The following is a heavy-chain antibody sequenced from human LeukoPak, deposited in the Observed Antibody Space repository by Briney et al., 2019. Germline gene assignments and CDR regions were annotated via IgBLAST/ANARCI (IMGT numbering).Heavy chain of an antibody. D-gene: IGHD4-11*01. V-gene: IGHV4-59*12. Sequence: PSETLSLTCTVSGGSISSYFWSWIRQPPGKGLEWIGYIYDSGSTNYNPSLKSRVTISVDTSKNQFSLKLSSVTAADTAVYYCARLLDHDYSDYYFDYWGQGTLVTVSS. CDR3: ARLLDHDYSDYYFDY. CDR1: GGSISSYF. CDR2: IYDSGST. J-gene: IGHJ4*02.